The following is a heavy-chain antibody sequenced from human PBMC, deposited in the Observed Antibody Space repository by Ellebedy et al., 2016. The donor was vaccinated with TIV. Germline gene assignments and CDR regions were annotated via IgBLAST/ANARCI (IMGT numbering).Heavy chain of an antibody. J-gene: IGHJ4*02. D-gene: IGHD3-10*01. Sequence: AASVKVSCKASGYMFTDYGVNWGRQAPGQGLEGMGWISAYNGDTNYAQKLQGRVTMTTDTSTSTAYMELRSLTSDDTAIYYCARGRDYGSGTYSPYDCWGQGTLVTVSS. CDR1: GYMFTDYG. CDR3: ARGRDYGSGTYSPYDC. V-gene: IGHV1-18*04. CDR2: ISAYNGDT.